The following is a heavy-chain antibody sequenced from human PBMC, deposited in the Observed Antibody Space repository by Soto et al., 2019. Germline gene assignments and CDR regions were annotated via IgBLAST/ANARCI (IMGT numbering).Heavy chain of an antibody. D-gene: IGHD1-26*01. J-gene: IGHJ6*02. CDR1: GGTFSSYT. V-gene: IGHV1-69*02. CDR2: IIPILGIA. Sequence: QVQLVQSGAEVKKPGSSVKVSCKASGGTFSSYTISWVRQAPGQGLEWMGRIIPILGIANYAQKFQGRVTSTADKSTSTAYMELSSLRSEDTAVYYCARGGVVATVSIIYYYGMDVWGQGTTVTVSS. CDR3: ARGGVVATVSIIYYYGMDV.